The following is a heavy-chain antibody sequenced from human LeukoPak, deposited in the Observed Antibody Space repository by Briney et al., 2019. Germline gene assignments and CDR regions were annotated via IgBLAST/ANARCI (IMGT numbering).Heavy chain of an antibody. CDR1: GFTFADYT. J-gene: IGHJ4*02. CDR2: IKKDGSET. D-gene: IGHD6-13*01. Sequence: GGSLRLSCAASGFTFADYTMHCVRDAPGKGLEWVANIKKDGSETYYVDSVKGRFTISRDNAKNSLYLQMNSLRAEDTAVYYCARGAEGIAAADANFDYWGQGTLVTVSS. CDR3: ARGAEGIAAADANFDY. V-gene: IGHV3-7*01.